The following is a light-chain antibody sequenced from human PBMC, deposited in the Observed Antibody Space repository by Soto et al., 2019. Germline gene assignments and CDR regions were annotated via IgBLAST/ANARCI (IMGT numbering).Light chain of an antibody. J-gene: IGKJ4*01. V-gene: IGKV3-15*01. CDR1: QSVSSN. Sequence: EIVMTQSPATLSVSPGERATLSCRASQSVSSNLAWYQQKPGQAPRLLIYGASTRATGIPARFSGGGAGTEFTLTINSLQSEDFAVYYCQRYNRWPLSFGGGTKVEIK. CDR3: QRYNRWPLS. CDR2: GAS.